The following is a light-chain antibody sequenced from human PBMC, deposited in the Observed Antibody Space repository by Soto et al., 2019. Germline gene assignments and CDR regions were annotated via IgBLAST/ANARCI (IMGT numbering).Light chain of an antibody. CDR3: QQRSSWPWT. J-gene: IGKJ1*01. Sequence: EILLTQSPATLSLSPGERATLSCRASQSVRSSLAWYQQKPGQAPRLLIYDASNRATGIPDRFSGSGAGTAFTLIISKLEPEDFAVYYWQQRSSWPWTFGQGAKVESK. CDR1: QSVRSS. CDR2: DAS. V-gene: IGKV3-11*01.